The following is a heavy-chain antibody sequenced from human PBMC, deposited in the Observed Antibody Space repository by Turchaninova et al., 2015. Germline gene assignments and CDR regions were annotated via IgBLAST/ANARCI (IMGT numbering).Heavy chain of an antibody. Sequence: QGHLVESGGGVVQPGWSLRVSCAASGFTFSQYGIHWVRQAPGKELDWVAVISSDERNKQYADAVKGRFTLSRDNSKNMLYLQMNSLRVEDTAVYYCAKDRGGSGAMDVWGRGTTVTVSS. CDR2: ISSDERNK. D-gene: IGHD3-10*01. CDR1: GFTFSQYG. J-gene: IGHJ6*02. CDR3: AKDRGGSGAMDV. V-gene: IGHV3-30*18.